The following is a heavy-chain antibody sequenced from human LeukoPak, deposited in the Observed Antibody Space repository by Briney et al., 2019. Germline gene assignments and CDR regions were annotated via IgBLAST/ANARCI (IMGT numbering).Heavy chain of an antibody. CDR1: GKTLTGLS. CDR3: TTDPTYYPDSSGYLVY. J-gene: IGHJ4*02. D-gene: IGHD3-22*01. V-gene: IGHV1-24*01. Sequence: GASVKVSCKVSGKTLTGLSMYWVRQAPGKGLEWMVRFDPEDGETIYGQKFQGRITLTEDTSTDTAYMELSSLRSEDTAVYYCTTDPTYYPDSSGYLVYWGQGTLVTVSS. CDR2: FDPEDGET.